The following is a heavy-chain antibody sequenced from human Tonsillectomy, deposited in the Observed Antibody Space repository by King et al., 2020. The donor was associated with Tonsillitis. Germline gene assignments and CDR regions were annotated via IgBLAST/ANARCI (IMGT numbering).Heavy chain of an antibody. J-gene: IGHJ4*02. V-gene: IGHV3-48*01. Sequence: VQLVESGGGLVQPGGSLRLSCAASGLTFSTYSMNWVRQPPGKGLEWVSYISSDSSIMYYADSVKGRFTISRDNAKNSLYLQMNSLRAEDTAVYYCARSAYVSGSYYPCDYWGQGTLVTVSS. CDR3: ARSAYVSGSYYPCDY. CDR2: ISSDSSIM. CDR1: GLTFSTYS. D-gene: IGHD3-10*01.